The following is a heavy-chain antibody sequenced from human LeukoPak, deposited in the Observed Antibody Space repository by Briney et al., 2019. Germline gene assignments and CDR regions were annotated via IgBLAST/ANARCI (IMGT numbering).Heavy chain of an antibody. Sequence: SQTLSLTCAISGDSVSNNRAAWHWIRQSPSKGLEWLGRTYYRCKWNNEYALSVQGRISINADKSKNQFSLQLNSVTPEDTAVYYCARLVNWGHYWYFDLWGRGTLVTVSS. V-gene: IGHV6-1*01. J-gene: IGHJ2*01. D-gene: IGHD7-27*01. CDR2: TYYRCKWNN. CDR1: GDSVSNNRAA. CDR3: ARLVNWGHYWYFDL.